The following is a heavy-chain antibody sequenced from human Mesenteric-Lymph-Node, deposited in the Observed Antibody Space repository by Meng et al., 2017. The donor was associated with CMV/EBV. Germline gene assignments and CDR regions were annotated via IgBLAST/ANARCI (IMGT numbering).Heavy chain of an antibody. CDR3: ASSSPGGFYYYYGMDV. V-gene: IGHV1-69*10. CDR2: IIPILGIA. D-gene: IGHD6-6*01. J-gene: IGHJ6*02. CDR1: GYTATAYY. Sequence: SVKVSCKASGYTATAYYIHWVRQAPGQGLEWMGGIIPILGIANYAQKFQGRVTITTDESTSTAYMELSSLRSEDTAVYYCASSSPGGFYYYYGMDVWGQGTTVTVSS.